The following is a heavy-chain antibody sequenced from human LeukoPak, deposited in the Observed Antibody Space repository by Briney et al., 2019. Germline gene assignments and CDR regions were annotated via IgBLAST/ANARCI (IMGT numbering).Heavy chain of an antibody. D-gene: IGHD6-25*01. J-gene: IGHJ3*02. CDR3: ARDGGAGTPWAFDI. CDR2: ISGSSSTI. CDR1: GFTFSTYS. Sequence: GGSLRLSCAASGFTFSTYSINWVRQAPGKGLEWVSHISGSSSTIYYTDSVEGRFSISRDNAKNLLFLQMNSLRAEDTALYYCARDGGAGTPWAFDIWGQGTMVTVSS. V-gene: IGHV3-48*04.